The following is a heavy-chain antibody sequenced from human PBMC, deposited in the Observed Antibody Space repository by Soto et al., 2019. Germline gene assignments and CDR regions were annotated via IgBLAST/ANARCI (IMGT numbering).Heavy chain of an antibody. J-gene: IGHJ4*02. CDR3: ARGSGVSGSFLGY. V-gene: IGHV1-18*01. Sequence: ASVKVSCKASGYTFTSYGISWVRQAPGQGLEWMGWISAYNGNTKYSQKFQGRVTITRDTSASTAYMELSSLRSEDTAVYYCARGSGVSGSFLGYWGQGTLVTVSS. CDR2: ISAYNGNT. D-gene: IGHD2-15*01. CDR1: GYTFTSYG.